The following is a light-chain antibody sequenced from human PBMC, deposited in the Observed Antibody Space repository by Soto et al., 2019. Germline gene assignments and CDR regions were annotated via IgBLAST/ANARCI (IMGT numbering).Light chain of an antibody. CDR2: FDT. V-gene: IGLV3-21*04. CDR3: QVWDSSSDHHDV. J-gene: IGLJ1*01. CDR1: NIGSKG. Sequence: SYELTQPPSVSVAPGKTASITCGGNNIGSKGVNWYQQKPGQAPVLVIYFDTDRPSGIPERFSGSNAGNTATLTITRVEAGDEADYYCQVWDSSSDHHDVFGTGTKLTVL.